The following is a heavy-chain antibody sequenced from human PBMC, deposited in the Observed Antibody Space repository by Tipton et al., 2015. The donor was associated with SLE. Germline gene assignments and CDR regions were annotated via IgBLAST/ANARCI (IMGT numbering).Heavy chain of an antibody. J-gene: IGHJ4*02. Sequence: TLSLTCTVSGGSISSINYFWGWIRQPPGKGLEWIGTIYYSGSTYYNLSLKSRVTISVDTSRNQFSLRLISVTAADTAVYYCANQNWNYYFWGQGNLVTVSS. CDR3: ANQNWNYYF. D-gene: IGHD1-7*01. CDR1: GGSISSINYF. CDR2: IYYSGST. V-gene: IGHV4-39*07.